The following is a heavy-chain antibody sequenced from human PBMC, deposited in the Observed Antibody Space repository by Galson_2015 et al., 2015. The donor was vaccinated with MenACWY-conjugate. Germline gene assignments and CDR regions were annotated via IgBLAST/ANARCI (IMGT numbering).Heavy chain of an antibody. V-gene: IGHV5-51*01. CDR2: ISPIDSKT. CDR1: GSNFITYW. J-gene: IGHJ6*02. CDR3: ARHPPGGRGMDV. D-gene: IGHD1-26*01. Sequence: SGAEVKKPGESLKISCKASGSNFITYWIGWVRQVPGKGLEWVGLISPIDSKTRYNPAFEGRVTISADNSITTAYLQWNSLQASDTAMYYCARHPPGGRGMDVWAKGLRSPSP.